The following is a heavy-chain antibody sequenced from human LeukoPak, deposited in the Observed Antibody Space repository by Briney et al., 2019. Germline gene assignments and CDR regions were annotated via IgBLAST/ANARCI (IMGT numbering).Heavy chain of an antibody. CDR1: GLTFSRYW. J-gene: IGHJ4*02. CDR3: ATLGYSGYDSILIDY. D-gene: IGHD5-12*01. V-gene: IGHV3-7*01. CDR2: INQDGREK. Sequence: GGSLRLFCGASGLTFSRYWMTWVRQAPGKGLEWVANINQDGREKNYVDSVKGRFTISRDNTENSLYLQMNSLRAEDTAVYYCATLGYSGYDSILIDYWGQGTLVTVSS.